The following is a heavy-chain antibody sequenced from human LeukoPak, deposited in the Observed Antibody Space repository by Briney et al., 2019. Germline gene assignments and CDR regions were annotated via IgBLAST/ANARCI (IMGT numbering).Heavy chain of an antibody. CDR1: GYTFTSYG. CDR3: ARDHTMVRGVNHGMDV. J-gene: IGHJ6*04. V-gene: IGHV1-18*04. CDR2: ISAYNGNT. Sequence: ASVKVSCKASGYTFTSYGISWVRQAPGQGLEWMGWISAYNGNTNYAQKLQGRVTMTTDTSTSTAYMGLRSLRSDDTAVYYCARDHTMVRGVNHGMDVWGKGTTVTVSS. D-gene: IGHD3-10*01.